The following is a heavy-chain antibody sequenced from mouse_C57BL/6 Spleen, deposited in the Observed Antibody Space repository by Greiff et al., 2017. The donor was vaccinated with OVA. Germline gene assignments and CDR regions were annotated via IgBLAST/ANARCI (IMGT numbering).Heavy chain of an antibody. CDR3: ARYFYYFGSNPYYFDY. CDR2: ISDGGSYT. CDR1: GFTFSSYA. Sequence: EVKLVESGGGLVKPGGSLKLSCAASGFTFSSYAMSWVRQTPEKRLEWVATISDGGSYTYYPDNVKGRFTISRDNAKNHLYLQMSHLKSEVTAMYYSARYFYYFGSNPYYFDYWGQGTTLTVSS. V-gene: IGHV5-4*03. J-gene: IGHJ2*01. D-gene: IGHD1-1*01.